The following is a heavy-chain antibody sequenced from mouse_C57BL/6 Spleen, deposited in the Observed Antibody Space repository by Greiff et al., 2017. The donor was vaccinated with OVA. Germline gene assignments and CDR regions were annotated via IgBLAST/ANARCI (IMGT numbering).Heavy chain of an antibody. J-gene: IGHJ2*01. Sequence: EVKLVESVAELVRPGASVKLSCTASGFNIKNSYMHWVKQRPEQGLEWIGRIDPANGNTKYAPKFQGKATITADTSSNTAYLQHSSLTSEDTAVYYCARSGTTVVAHFDYWGQGTTLTVSS. CDR1: GFNIKNSY. V-gene: IGHV14-3*01. CDR3: ARSGTTVVAHFDY. D-gene: IGHD1-1*01. CDR2: IDPANGNT.